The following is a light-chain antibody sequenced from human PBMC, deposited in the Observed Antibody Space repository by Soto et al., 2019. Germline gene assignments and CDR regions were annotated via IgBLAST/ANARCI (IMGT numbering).Light chain of an antibody. CDR2: SAS. J-gene: IGKJ4*01. Sequence: IQLIHSGASLSASVGARETITCRASQSISSFLAWYQQKPGNAPKLLIYSASTRQSGVPSRFSGSGSGTDFTLTISSLQPEDFATYYCQQFNSYPHTFGGGTKVDIK. CDR1: QSISSF. CDR3: QQFNSYPHT. V-gene: IGKV1-9*01.